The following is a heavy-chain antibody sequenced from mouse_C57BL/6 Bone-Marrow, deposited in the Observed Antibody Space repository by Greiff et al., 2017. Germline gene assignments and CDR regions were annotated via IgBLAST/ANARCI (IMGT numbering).Heavy chain of an antibody. CDR2: IDPETGGT. Sequence: QVQLQQSGAELVRPGASVTLSCKASGYTFTDYEMHWVKQTPVHGLEWIGAIDPETGGTAYNQKFKGKAILTADKSSSTAYMELRSLTSEDSAVYYCTRYYSNNAMDYWGQGTSVTVSS. D-gene: IGHD2-5*01. V-gene: IGHV1-15*01. J-gene: IGHJ4*01. CDR3: TRYYSNNAMDY. CDR1: GYTFTDYE.